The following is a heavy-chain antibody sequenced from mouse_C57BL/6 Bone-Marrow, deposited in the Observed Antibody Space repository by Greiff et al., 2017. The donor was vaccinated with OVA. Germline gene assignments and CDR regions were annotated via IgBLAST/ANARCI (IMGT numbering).Heavy chain of an antibody. CDR2: INPNNGGT. J-gene: IGHJ2*01. CDR1: GYTFTDYY. Sequence: EVKLQQSGPELVKPGASVKISCKASGYTFTDYYMNWVKQSHGKSLEWIGDINPNNGGTSYNQKFKGKATLTVDKSSSTAYMELRSLTSEDSAVYYCARGEGYDGNFDYWGQGTTLTVSS. D-gene: IGHD2-2*01. V-gene: IGHV1-26*01. CDR3: ARGEGYDGNFDY.